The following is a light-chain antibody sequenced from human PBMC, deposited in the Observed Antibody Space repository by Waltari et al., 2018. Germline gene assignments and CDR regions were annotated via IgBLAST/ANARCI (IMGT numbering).Light chain of an antibody. CDR3: YSTDSSGLGV. V-gene: IGLV3-10*01. CDR1: ALPTKY. J-gene: IGLJ1*01. CDR2: EDN. Sequence: SDELSQPPSLSVSPRLPARLTSSGLALPTKYAQWDQQKAGQAAVVVIYEDNKRPAESPERFSGSSSGTMATLTISGAQVEDEADYYCYSTDSSGLGVFGTGTKVTVL.